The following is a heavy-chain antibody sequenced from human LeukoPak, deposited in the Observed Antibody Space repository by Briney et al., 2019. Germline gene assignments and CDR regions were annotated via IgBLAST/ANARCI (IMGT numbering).Heavy chain of an antibody. Sequence: GGSLRLSCAASGFTFSNAWMSWVRQAPGKGLEWVGRIKSKTDGGTTDYAAPVKGRFTISRDDSKNTLYLQMNSLKTEDTAVYYCTTGGGWLQFVAMDYWGQGTLVTVSS. J-gene: IGHJ4*02. D-gene: IGHD5-24*01. CDR1: GFTFSNAW. V-gene: IGHV3-15*01. CDR3: TTGGGWLQFVAMDY. CDR2: IKSKTDGGTT.